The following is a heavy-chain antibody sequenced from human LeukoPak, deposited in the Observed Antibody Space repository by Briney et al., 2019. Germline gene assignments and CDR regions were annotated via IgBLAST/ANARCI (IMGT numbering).Heavy chain of an antibody. D-gene: IGHD6-13*01. V-gene: IGHV3-7*01. CDR3: ARDSRTAPGTMDY. J-gene: IGHJ4*02. CDR1: GFPFSNYW. Sequence: GGSLRLSCAVSGFPFSNYWMSWVRQAPGKGLEWVANIKQDGSDRHYVDSVKGRFTISRDNAKDSLYLQMNSLRAEDTAVYYCARDSRTAPGTMDYWGQGTLVTVSS. CDR2: IKQDGSDR.